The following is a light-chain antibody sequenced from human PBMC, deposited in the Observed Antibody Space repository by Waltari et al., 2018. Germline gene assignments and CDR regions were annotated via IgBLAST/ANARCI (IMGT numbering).Light chain of an antibody. CDR1: SRDVGSYNL. CDR3: CSYAGGSAPYV. J-gene: IGLJ1*01. CDR2: EGS. V-gene: IGLV2-23*01. Sequence: QSALTQPASVSGSPGPSITIPSTGTSRDVGSYNLVSWFQQHPGKAPKLMIYEGSKRPLGVSNRFSGSKSGNTASLTISGLQAEDEADYYCCSYAGGSAPYVFGTGTKVTVL.